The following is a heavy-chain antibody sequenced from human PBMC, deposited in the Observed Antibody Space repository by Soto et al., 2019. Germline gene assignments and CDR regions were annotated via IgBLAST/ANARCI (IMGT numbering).Heavy chain of an antibody. CDR3: ATQGVVVTAIDAFDI. CDR2: ISYDGHNK. J-gene: IGHJ3*02. Sequence: GGSLRLSFAASRFTFRGYAMHWVGQAPGKGLEWVAIISYDGHNKNYADSVKGRFTISRDNSKNTLYLQMNSLRAEDTAVYYCATQGVVVTAIDAFDIWGQGTMVTVSS. V-gene: IGHV3-30-3*01. CDR1: RFTFRGYA. D-gene: IGHD2-21*02.